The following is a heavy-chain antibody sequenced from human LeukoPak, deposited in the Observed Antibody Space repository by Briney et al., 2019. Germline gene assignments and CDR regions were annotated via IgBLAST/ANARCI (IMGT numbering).Heavy chain of an antibody. CDR1: GGTFSSYS. CDR2: IIPIFDTA. J-gene: IGHJ6*02. V-gene: IGHV1-69*13. D-gene: IGHD1-26*01. CDR3: ARISLGAIWGYYYGMDV. Sequence: SVKVSCKASGGTFSSYSISWVRQVPGQGLEWMGGIIPIFDTADYAQKFQGRVTITADESTSTAYMELSSLRSEDTAVFYCARISLGAIWGYYYGMDVWGQGTTVTVSS.